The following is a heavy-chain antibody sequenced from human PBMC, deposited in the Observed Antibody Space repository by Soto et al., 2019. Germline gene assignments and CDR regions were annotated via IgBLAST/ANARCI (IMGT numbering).Heavy chain of an antibody. CDR3: ARLGAAAGPFDY. D-gene: IGHD6-25*01. Sequence: QVTLKESGPVLVKPTETLTLTCTVSGFSLSNARMGVSWIRQPPGKALEWLAHIFSNDEKSYSTSLKSRLTTSNDTSTSQVVITMTKMEPVDTATYYCARLGAAAGPFDYWGQGTLVTVSS. V-gene: IGHV2-26*01. J-gene: IGHJ4*02. CDR1: GFSLSNARMG. CDR2: IFSNDEK.